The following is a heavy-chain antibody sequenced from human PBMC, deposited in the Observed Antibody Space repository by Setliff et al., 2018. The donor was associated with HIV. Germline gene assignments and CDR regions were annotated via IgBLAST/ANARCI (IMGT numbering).Heavy chain of an antibody. CDR2: IYPGDSDT. V-gene: IGHV5-51*01. Sequence: GESLKISCKGSGYSFTSYWIGWVRQMPGKGLEWVGIIYPGDSDTRYSPSFQGQVTISADKSISTAYLQWSSLKASDTAMYYCARQVPAAIGAFDIWGQGTMVTVSS. J-gene: IGHJ3*02. D-gene: IGHD2-2*02. CDR1: GYSFTSYW. CDR3: ARQVPAAIGAFDI.